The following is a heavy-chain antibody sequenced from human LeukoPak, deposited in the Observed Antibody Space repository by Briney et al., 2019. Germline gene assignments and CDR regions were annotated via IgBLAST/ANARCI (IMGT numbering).Heavy chain of an antibody. CDR3: AREGYCSGCSCYWASKEFDY. J-gene: IGHJ4*02. CDR1: GYTFTSYA. V-gene: IGHV1-3*01. Sequence: ASVKVSCKASGYTFTSYAMHWVRQAPGQRLEWMGWINAGNGNTKYSQKFQGRVTITRDTSASTAYMELSSLRSEDTAVYYCAREGYCSGCSCYWASKEFDYWGGGTLVAVPS. CDR2: INAGNGNT. D-gene: IGHD2-15*01.